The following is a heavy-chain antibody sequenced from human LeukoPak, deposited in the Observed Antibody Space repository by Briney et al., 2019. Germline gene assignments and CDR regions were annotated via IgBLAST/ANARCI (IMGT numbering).Heavy chain of an antibody. CDR1: GYTFTSYG. CDR3: AREVLAVAGTSDDY. CDR2: MNPNSGNT. Sequence: GASVKVSCKASGYTFTSYGISWVRQAPGQGLEWMGWMNPNSGNTGYAQKFQGRVTMTRNTSISTAYMELSSLRSEDTAVYYCAREVLAVAGTSDDYWGQGTLVTVSS. J-gene: IGHJ4*02. V-gene: IGHV1-8*02. D-gene: IGHD6-19*01.